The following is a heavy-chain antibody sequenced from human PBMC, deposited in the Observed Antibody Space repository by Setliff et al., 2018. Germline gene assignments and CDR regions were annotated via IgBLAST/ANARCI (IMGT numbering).Heavy chain of an antibody. CDR2: INPSDGST. Sequence: ASVKVSCKASGYAFTTYYMHWVRQAPGQGLEWIGVINPSDGSTTYAQKFQGRVTMTRDTSTNTVYMQLSSLRSEDTAVYYCARENMAKNFWGEHSDYWGQGTPVTVS. CDR1: GYAFTTYY. CDR3: ARENMAKNFWGEHSDY. D-gene: IGHD3-3*01. J-gene: IGHJ4*02. V-gene: IGHV1-46*01.